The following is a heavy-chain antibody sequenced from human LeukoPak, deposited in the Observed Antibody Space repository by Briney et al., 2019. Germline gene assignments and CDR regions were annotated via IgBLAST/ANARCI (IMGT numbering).Heavy chain of an antibody. CDR1: GFTFSSYS. Sequence: PGGSLRLSCAASGFTFSSYSMNWVRQAPGKGLEWVSSISSSSSYIYYADSVKGRLTISRDNAKNSLYLQMNSLRAEDTAVYYCARDSASGSSWYIDYWGQGTLVTVSS. D-gene: IGHD6-13*01. V-gene: IGHV3-21*01. J-gene: IGHJ4*02. CDR2: ISSSSSYI. CDR3: ARDSASGSSWYIDY.